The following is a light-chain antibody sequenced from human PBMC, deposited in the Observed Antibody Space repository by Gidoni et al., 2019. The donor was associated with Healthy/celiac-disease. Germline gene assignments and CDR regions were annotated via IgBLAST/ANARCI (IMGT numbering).Light chain of an antibody. CDR1: QSHLHSNGYNY. J-gene: IGKJ5*01. V-gene: IGKV2-28*01. CDR2: WGS. Sequence: DIVMTQSPLALPVTPGKPASISCRSSQSHLHSNGYNYLDWYLQKPGQSPQLLIYWGSNRASGVPDRVSGSGSGTDFTLKISRVEAEDVGVYYCMQALQTPLTFXXXTRLEIK. CDR3: MQALQTPLT.